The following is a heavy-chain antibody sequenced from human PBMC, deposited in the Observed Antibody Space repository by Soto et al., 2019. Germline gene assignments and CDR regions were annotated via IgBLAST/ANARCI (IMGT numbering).Heavy chain of an antibody. CDR3: ATHLDFWSGYFPSYYYYGLDV. D-gene: IGHD3-3*01. CDR1: GYTFTSYA. V-gene: IGHV1-3*01. Sequence: RASVKVSCKASGYTFTSYAMHWVRQAPGQRLEWMGWINAGSGNTKYSQKFQGRVTITRDTSASTAYMELSSLRSEDTAVYYCATHLDFWSGYFPSYYYYGLDVGGQGTTVTVAS. J-gene: IGHJ6*02. CDR2: INAGSGNT.